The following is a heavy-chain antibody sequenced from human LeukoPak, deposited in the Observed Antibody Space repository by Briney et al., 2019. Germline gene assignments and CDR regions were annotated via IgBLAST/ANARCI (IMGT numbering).Heavy chain of an antibody. J-gene: IGHJ3*02. D-gene: IGHD3-22*01. CDR1: GYTFTGYY. V-gene: IGHV1-2*02. Sequence: GASVKVSCKASGYTFTGYYMHWVRQAPGQGLEWMGWINPNSGGTNYAQKFQGRVTMTRDTSISTAYMELSRLRSEDTAVYYCAADETYTMIHPADAFDIWGQGTMVTVSS. CDR3: AADETYTMIHPADAFDI. CDR2: INPNSGGT.